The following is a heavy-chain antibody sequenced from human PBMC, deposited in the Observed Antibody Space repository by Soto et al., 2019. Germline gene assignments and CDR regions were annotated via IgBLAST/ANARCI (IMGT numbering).Heavy chain of an antibody. Sequence: QVQLVQSGTEVKKSGSSVKVSCKAYGDTFTNFAISWMRQAPGQGLEWMGGIIPMFGTPNYAQKFQGTVTSTADRSTSTADLELRSLRAEDTAMYYCARGRRGYTGHDGGGACDIWGQGTMVTVSS. D-gene: IGHD3-22*01. CDR2: IIPMFGTP. CDR1: GDTFTNFA. CDR3: ARGRRGYTGHDGGGACDI. V-gene: IGHV1-69*06. J-gene: IGHJ3*02.